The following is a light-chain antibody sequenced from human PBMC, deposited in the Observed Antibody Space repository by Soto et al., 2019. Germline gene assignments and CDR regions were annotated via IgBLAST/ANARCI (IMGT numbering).Light chain of an antibody. CDR2: DVS. V-gene: IGLV2-8*01. CDR3: QSYDSSLSGYV. J-gene: IGLJ1*01. Sequence: LTQPPSASGSPGQSVAISCTGTSSDVGGYSHVSWYQQHPGKAPKLMIYDVSKRPSGVPDRFSGSKSGTSASLAITGLQAEDEADYYCQSYDSSLSGYVFGTGTKVAVL. CDR1: SSDVGGYSH.